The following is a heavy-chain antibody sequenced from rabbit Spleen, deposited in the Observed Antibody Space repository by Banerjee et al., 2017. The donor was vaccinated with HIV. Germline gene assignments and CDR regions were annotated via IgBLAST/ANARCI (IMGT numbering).Heavy chain of an antibody. CDR2: IYAHSSGST. D-gene: IGHD6-1*01. J-gene: IGHJ4*01. CDR1: GFSLSSSNW. Sequence: QQQLEESGGGLVKPEGSLTPTGTASGFSLSSSNWIGWFRQAPGKGLEWIACIYAHSSGSTAYASWAKGRFTIAKTSSTTVTLQMTSLTVADTATYFCAGRGSAYGYAYGLWGPGTLVTVS. CDR3: AGRGSAYGYAYGL. V-gene: IGHV1S45*01.